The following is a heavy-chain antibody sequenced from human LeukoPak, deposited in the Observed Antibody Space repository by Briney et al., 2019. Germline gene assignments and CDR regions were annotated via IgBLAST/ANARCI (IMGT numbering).Heavy chain of an antibody. D-gene: IGHD3-16*01. CDR2: MNPNSGNT. J-gene: IGHJ4*02. Sequence: ASVKVSCKASGYTFSSYDINWVRQATGQGLEWMGWMNPNSGNTGYAQKLQGRVIMTTDTSTSTAYMELSSLTSDDTAVYYCARGRNENDLRLLLYWGQGTLVTVSS. CDR3: ARGRNENDLRLLLY. V-gene: IGHV1-8*01. CDR1: GYTFSSYD.